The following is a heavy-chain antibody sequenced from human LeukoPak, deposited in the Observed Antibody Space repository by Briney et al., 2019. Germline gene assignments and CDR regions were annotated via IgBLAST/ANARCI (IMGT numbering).Heavy chain of an antibody. Sequence: GGSLRLSCAASGFTFSNAWMSWVRQAPGKGLEWVGRIKSKTDGGTTDYAAPVKGRFTISRDDSKNTLYLQMNSLKTEDTAVYYCTTDAVAPPLYQLALAEYFQHWGQGTLVTVSS. CDR2: IKSKTDGGTT. V-gene: IGHV3-15*01. CDR3: TTDAVAPPLYQLALAEYFQH. J-gene: IGHJ1*01. D-gene: IGHD2-2*01. CDR1: GFTFSNAW.